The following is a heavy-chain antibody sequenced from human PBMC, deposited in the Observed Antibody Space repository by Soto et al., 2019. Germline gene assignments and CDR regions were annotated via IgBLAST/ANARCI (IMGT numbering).Heavy chain of an antibody. Sequence: PGGSLRLSCAASGFTFRSYSMNWVRQAPGKGLEWVSSISSSSSYIYYADSVKGRFTISRDNAKNSLYLQMNSLRAEDTAVYYCARDYGDFNSGGMDVWGQGTTVTVSS. CDR2: ISSSSSYI. CDR3: ARDYGDFNSGGMDV. CDR1: GFTFRSYS. J-gene: IGHJ6*02. V-gene: IGHV3-21*01. D-gene: IGHD4-17*01.